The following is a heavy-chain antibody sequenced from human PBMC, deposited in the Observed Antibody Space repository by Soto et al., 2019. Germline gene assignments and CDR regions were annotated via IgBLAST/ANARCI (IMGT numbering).Heavy chain of an antibody. CDR2: IKSKTDGGTT. V-gene: IGHV3-15*01. CDR1: GFTFSNAW. Sequence: EVQLVESGGGLVKPGGSLRLSCAASGFTFSNAWMSWVRQAPGKGLEWVGRIKSKTDGGTTDYAAPVKGRFTISREDSKNTLYLQMNSLKTEDTAVYYCTTLGLTYYDFWSGYFRGMDVWGQGTTVTVSS. D-gene: IGHD3-3*01. J-gene: IGHJ6*02. CDR3: TTLGLTYYDFWSGYFRGMDV.